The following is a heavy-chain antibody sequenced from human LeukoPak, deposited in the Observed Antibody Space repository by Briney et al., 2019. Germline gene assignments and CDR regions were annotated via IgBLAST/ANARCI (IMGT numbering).Heavy chain of an antibody. V-gene: IGHV4-59*08. D-gene: IGHD6-13*01. CDR2: IYYSGST. CDR3: ARRRADYGYSSSWYVEYYFDY. CDR1: GGSISTYY. J-gene: IGHJ4*02. Sequence: PSETLSLTCTVSGGSISTYYWSWIRQPPGKGLEWIAYIYYSGSTNYNPSLKSRVTISVDTSKNQFSLKLSSVTAADTAVYYCARRRADYGYSSSWYVEYYFDYWGQGTLVTVSS.